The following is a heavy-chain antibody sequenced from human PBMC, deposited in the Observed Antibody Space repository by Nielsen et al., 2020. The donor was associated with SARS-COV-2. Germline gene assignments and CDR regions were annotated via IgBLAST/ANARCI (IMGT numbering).Heavy chain of an antibody. Sequence: WIRQPPGKGLEWIGYIYYSGSTYYNPSLKSRVTISVDTSKNQFALKLSSVTAADTAVYYCARGSRSWYYFDYWGQGTLVTVSS. J-gene: IGHJ4*02. CDR2: IYYSGST. V-gene: IGHV4-30-4*01. CDR3: ARGSRSWYYFDY. D-gene: IGHD6-13*01.